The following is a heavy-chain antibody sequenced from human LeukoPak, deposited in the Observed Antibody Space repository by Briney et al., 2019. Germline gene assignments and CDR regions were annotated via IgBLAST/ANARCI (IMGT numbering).Heavy chain of an antibody. CDR1: GFTFSTYW. J-gene: IGHJ4*02. V-gene: IGHV3-7*01. CDR3: ATGTEMDRGVIINGHLDY. CDR2: INQYGNEK. Sequence: GGSLSLSCAASGFTFSTYWMNWVRQAPGKGLEWVANINQYGNEKYYVDSVKGRFTISRDNGKNSLYLEMNSLRAEDTAVYYCATGTEMDRGVIINGHLDYWGQGTLVTASS. D-gene: IGHD3-10*01.